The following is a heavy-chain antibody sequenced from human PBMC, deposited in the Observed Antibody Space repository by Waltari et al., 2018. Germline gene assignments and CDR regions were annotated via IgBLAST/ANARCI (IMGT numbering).Heavy chain of an antibody. D-gene: IGHD3-16*01. Sequence: QVQLQESGPGLVKPSETLSLTCAVSGYSISSGYYWGWIRQPPGKGLEWIGSIYHSGSTYYNPSLKSRVTISVDTSKNQFSLKLSSVTAADTAVYYCARHAERPKAGLGYWGQGTLVTVSS. CDR3: ARHAERPKAGLGY. CDR2: IYHSGST. V-gene: IGHV4-38-2*01. J-gene: IGHJ4*02. CDR1: GYSISSGYY.